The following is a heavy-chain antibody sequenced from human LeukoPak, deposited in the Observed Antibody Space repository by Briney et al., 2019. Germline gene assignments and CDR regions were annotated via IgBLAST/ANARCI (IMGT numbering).Heavy chain of an antibody. V-gene: IGHV3-23*01. CDR1: GLTFNNYA. CDR3: ARKVVAAATFLLDP. D-gene: IGHD6-13*01. CDR2: ISGSGGST. J-gene: IGHJ5*02. Sequence: GGSLRLSCAVSGLTFNNYAMSWVRQAPGKGLEWVSAISGSGGSTYYADSVKGRFTISRDNSKNTLYLQMNSLRAEDTAVYYCARKVVAAATFLLDPWGQGTLVTVSS.